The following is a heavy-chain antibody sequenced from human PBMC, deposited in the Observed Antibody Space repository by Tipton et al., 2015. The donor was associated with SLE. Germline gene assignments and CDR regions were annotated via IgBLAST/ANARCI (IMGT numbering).Heavy chain of an antibody. CDR2: IRYDGSNK. J-gene: IGHJ6*02. CDR1: GFTFSSYG. CDR3: AGTGYSSGWWAVDV. Sequence: SLRLSCAASGFTFSSYGMHWVRQAPGKGLEWVAFIRYDGSNKYYADSVKGRFTISRDNSKNTLYLQMNSLRAEDTAVYYCAGTGYSSGWWAVDVWGQGTTVTVSS. D-gene: IGHD6-19*01. V-gene: IGHV3-30*02.